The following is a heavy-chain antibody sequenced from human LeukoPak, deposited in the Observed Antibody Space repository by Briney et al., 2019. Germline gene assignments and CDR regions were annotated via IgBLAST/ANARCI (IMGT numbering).Heavy chain of an antibody. CDR2: IYHSGST. V-gene: IGHV4-4*02. CDR1: GGSISSSNR. Sequence: SGTLSLTCAVSGGSISSSNRWSWVRQPPGKGLEWIGEIYHSGSTNYNPSLKSRVTISVDKSKNQFSLKLSSVTAADTAVYYCARGTRGYSSSSNWFDPWGQGTLVTVSS. CDR3: ARGTRGYSSSSNWFDP. J-gene: IGHJ5*02. D-gene: IGHD6-13*01.